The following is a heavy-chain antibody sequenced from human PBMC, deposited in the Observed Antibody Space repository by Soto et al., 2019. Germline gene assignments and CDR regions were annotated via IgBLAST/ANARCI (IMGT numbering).Heavy chain of an antibody. Sequence: PXGSLRLCCAASGFTFSSYAMSWVRQAPGKGLEWVSAISASGGSTCYADSVKGRFTISRDNSKNTLYLQMNNLRVEDKAVYYCADGGEWSFNFEYWGQGTLVTVSS. CDR3: ADGGEWSFNFEY. J-gene: IGHJ4*02. CDR1: GFTFSSYA. V-gene: IGHV3-23*01. D-gene: IGHD3-3*01. CDR2: ISASGGST.